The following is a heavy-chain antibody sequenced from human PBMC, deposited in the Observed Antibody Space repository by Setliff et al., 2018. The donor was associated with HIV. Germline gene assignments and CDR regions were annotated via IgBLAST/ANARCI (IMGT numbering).Heavy chain of an antibody. V-gene: IGHV4-39*07. CDR2: IYYSGST. J-gene: IGHJ4*02. CDR1: GGYISSSTYY. CDR3: VRDDYGYNGKGFDY. D-gene: IGHD4-17*01. Sequence: PETLSLTCTVSGGYISSSTYYWGWIRHPPGKGLEWIERIYYSGSTNDSPSLKSRVTISVDTSKNQFSLSLTSVTAADTAMYYCVRDDYGYNGKGFDYWGPGTLVTVSS.